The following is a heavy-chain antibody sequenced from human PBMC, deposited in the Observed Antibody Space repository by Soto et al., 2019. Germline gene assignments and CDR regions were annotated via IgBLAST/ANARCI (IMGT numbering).Heavy chain of an antibody. V-gene: IGHV1-3*04. Sequence: QVPLVQSGAEVKKPGASMKVSCQTSGYSFTSHFIHGVRQAPGQRLDWMGGIITGNGNIKYPENLQGRVPITRATSTSTVYMELSSLRSEDTAVYYCARDRYYYWATISYYYYWGQGTLVTVSS. CDR1: GYSFTSHF. D-gene: IGHD3-10*01. CDR2: IITGNGNI. J-gene: IGHJ4*02. CDR3: ARDRYYYWATISYYYY.